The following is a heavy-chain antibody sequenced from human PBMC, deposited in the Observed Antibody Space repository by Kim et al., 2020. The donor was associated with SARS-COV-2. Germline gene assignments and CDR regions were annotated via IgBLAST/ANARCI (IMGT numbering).Heavy chain of an antibody. Sequence: GGSLRLSCAASGFTFSSYWMSWVRQAPGKGLEWVANIKQDGSEKYYVDSVKGRFTISRDNAKNSLYLQMNSLRAEDTAVYYCARDSVWSLTGVSFDYWGQGTLVTVSS. D-gene: IGHD1-1*01. J-gene: IGHJ4*02. CDR1: GFTFSSYW. CDR2: IKQDGSEK. CDR3: ARDSVWSLTGVSFDY. V-gene: IGHV3-7*03.